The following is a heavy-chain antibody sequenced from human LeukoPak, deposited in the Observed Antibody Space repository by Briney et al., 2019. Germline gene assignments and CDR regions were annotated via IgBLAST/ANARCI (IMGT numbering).Heavy chain of an antibody. Sequence: ASVKVSCKASGYTFTSYDINWVRQATGQGLEWMGWMNPNSGNTVYAQKFQGRVTITRNTSIRTAYMELSSLRSEDTAVYYCARVCGGDCYPSDFVFDYWGQGTLVTVSS. V-gene: IGHV1-8*03. CDR3: ARVCGGDCYPSDFVFDY. J-gene: IGHJ4*02. D-gene: IGHD2-21*01. CDR1: GYTFTSYD. CDR2: MNPNSGNT.